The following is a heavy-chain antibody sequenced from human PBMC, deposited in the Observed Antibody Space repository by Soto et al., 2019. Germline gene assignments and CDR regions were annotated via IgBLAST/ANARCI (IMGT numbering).Heavy chain of an antibody. V-gene: IGHV3-74*01. Sequence: EVQLVESGGGLVRPGGSLRLSCAASGFTFSYYWMHWVRQAPGKGLVWVSRIHSDGSSTTYADFVKGRFIISRDNDRNLVDLQMNSVRVEDTAVYFCSSGDRGAFDLWGPGTVVTVSS. D-gene: IGHD7-27*01. J-gene: IGHJ3*01. CDR3: SSGDRGAFDL. CDR2: IHSDGSST. CDR1: GFTFSYYW.